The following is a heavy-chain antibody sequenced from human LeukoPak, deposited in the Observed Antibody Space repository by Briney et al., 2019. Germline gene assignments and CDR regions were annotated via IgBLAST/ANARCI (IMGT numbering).Heavy chain of an antibody. V-gene: IGHV1-46*01. CDR2: INPSGGST. CDR1: GYTFTSYY. CDR3: AIVSVDTAMAYYYYYMDV. J-gene: IGHJ6*03. D-gene: IGHD5-18*01. Sequence: ASVKVSCKASGYTFTSYYMHWVRQAPGQGLEWMGIINPSGGSTSYAQKFQGRVTMTRDMSTSTAYMELSSLRSEDTAVYYCAIVSVDTAMAYYYYYMDVWGKGTTVTISS.